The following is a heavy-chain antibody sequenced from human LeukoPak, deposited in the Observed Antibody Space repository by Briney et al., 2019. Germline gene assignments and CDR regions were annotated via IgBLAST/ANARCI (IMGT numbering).Heavy chain of an antibody. CDR1: GYTFTNYG. V-gene: IGHV1-18*01. CDR2: ISAYNGNT. Sequence: GASVKVSCKASGYTFTNYGISWVRQAPGQGLEWMGWISAYNGNTNYAQKFQGSVTMTTDTSTSTAYLELRSLRSDDTAVYYCARVPRDLWSGYYYWGQGTLVTVSS. J-gene: IGHJ4*02. CDR3: ARVPRDLWSGYYY. D-gene: IGHD3-3*01.